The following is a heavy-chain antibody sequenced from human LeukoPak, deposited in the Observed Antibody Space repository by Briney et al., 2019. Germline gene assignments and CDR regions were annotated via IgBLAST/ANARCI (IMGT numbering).Heavy chain of an antibody. V-gene: IGHV4-4*02. D-gene: IGHD6-13*01. CDR2: IYHSGST. CDR1: GGSISSSNW. Sequence: SGTLSLTCAVSGGSISSSNWWSWVRQPPGKGLEWIGEIYHSGSTNYNPSLKSRVTISVDTSKNQFSLKLSSVTAADTAVYYCARNIAAAGTYNWFDPWGQGTLVTVSS. J-gene: IGHJ5*02. CDR3: ARNIAAAGTYNWFDP.